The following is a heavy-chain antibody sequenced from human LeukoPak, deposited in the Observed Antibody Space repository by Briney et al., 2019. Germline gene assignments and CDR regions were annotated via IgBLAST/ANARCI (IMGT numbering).Heavy chain of an antibody. Sequence: SETLSLTCAVSGGSVSSGGYRWTWIRQYPGKGLEWIGYINYSGSTYYNPSLKSRVIISVDTSKNQFSLNLNSVTAADTAVYYCAREMDAHPRIVVWGQGTLVTVSS. CDR1: GGSVSSGGYR. J-gene: IGHJ1*01. CDR3: AREMDAHPRIVV. CDR2: INYSGST. V-gene: IGHV4-31*11. D-gene: IGHD2-21*01.